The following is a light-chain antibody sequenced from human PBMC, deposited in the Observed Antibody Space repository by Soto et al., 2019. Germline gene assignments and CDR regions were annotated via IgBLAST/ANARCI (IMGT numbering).Light chain of an antibody. V-gene: IGKV3-15*01. Sequence: EIVFTQSPATLSLSPGERATISCRASQSVNSNYLAWYQQHPGQPPRLLIYGISTRATGIPARFSGSGSGTEFSLTISSLQSEDFAVYYCQQYSKWPITFGQGTRLEIK. CDR1: QSVNSN. J-gene: IGKJ5*01. CDR3: QQYSKWPIT. CDR2: GIS.